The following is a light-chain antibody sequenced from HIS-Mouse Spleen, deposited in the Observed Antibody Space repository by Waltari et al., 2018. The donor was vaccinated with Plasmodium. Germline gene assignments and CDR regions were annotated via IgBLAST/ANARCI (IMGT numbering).Light chain of an antibody. CDR3: YSTDSSGNHRV. CDR2: EDS. V-gene: IGLV3-10*01. Sequence: SYELTQPPSVSVSPGQTARITCSGDALPKKYAYWDQQKSGQAPVLVIYEDSKRPSGIPEGFSCSSSGTMATLTISGAQVEDEADYYCYSTDSSGNHRVFGGGTKLTVL. CDR1: ALPKKY. J-gene: IGLJ3*02.